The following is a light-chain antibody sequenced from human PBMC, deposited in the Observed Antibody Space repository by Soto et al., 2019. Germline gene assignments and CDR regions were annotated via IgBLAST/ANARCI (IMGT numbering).Light chain of an antibody. CDR2: IAS. V-gene: IGKV1-9*01. J-gene: IGKJ5*01. CDR3: QQLNSYPIT. Sequence: DIPLTQSPSFLSASVGDRVTITCRASQGIRSYLAWYQQKPGRAPKLLMYIASTLQTGVPSRFSGSESGTEFTLTITSLQPEDFATYYCQQLNSYPITFGQGTRLEIK. CDR1: QGIRSY.